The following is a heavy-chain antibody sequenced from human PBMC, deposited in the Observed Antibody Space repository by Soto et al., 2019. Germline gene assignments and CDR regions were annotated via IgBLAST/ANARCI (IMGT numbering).Heavy chain of an antibody. Sequence: QITLKESGPTLVKPTQTLTLTCTFSGFSLSTSGVGVGWIRQPPGKALEWLALIYWDHDKRYSPSLQCRFTINKDTTKHQVVLTMSNMDPVDTTTYYCAHTLVGANFHYYGMDVWGQGTTVTVSS. CDR3: AHTLVGANFHYYGMDV. D-gene: IGHD1-26*01. CDR2: IYWDHDK. V-gene: IGHV2-5*02. J-gene: IGHJ6*02. CDR1: GFSLSTSGVG.